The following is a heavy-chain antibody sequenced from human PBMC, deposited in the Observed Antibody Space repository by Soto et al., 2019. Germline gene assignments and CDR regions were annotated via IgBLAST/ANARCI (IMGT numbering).Heavy chain of an antibody. D-gene: IGHD3-10*01. Sequence: QVQLQESGPGLVKPSQTLSLTCTVSGGSISSGGYYWSWIRQHPGKGLEWIGYIYYSGSTYYNPSLKSRVTISVDTSKNQFSLKLSSVTAADTAVYYCARDNAQFGSMVRGEQTDAFDIWGQGTMVTVSS. CDR2: IYYSGST. CDR3: ARDNAQFGSMVRGEQTDAFDI. V-gene: IGHV4-31*03. CDR1: GGSISSGGYY. J-gene: IGHJ3*02.